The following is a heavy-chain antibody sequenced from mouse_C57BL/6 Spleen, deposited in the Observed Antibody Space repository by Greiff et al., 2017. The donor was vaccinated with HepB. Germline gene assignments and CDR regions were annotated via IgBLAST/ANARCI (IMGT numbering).Heavy chain of an antibody. Sequence: VQLQQSGPELVKPGASVKISCKASGYTFTDYYMNWVKQSHGKSLEWIGDINPNNGGTSYNQKFKGKATLTVDKSSSTAYMELRSLTSEDSAVYYCARGAAQPYYFDYWGQGTTLTVSS. D-gene: IGHD3-2*02. CDR1: GYTFTDYY. J-gene: IGHJ2*01. CDR2: INPNNGGT. V-gene: IGHV1-26*01. CDR3: ARGAAQPYYFDY.